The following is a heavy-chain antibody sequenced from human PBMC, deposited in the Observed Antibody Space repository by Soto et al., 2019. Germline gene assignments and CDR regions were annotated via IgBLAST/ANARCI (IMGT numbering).Heavy chain of an antibody. CDR2: INAGNGNT. CDR3: ARGWSGYYDYYYYGMDV. Sequence: GASVQVSCKASGYTFTSYAMHWVRQAPGQRLEWMGWINAGNGNTKYSQKFQGRVTITRDTSASTAYMELSSLRSEDTAVYYCARGWSGYYDYYYYGMDVWGQGTAVTVSS. CDR1: GYTFTSYA. D-gene: IGHD3-3*01. V-gene: IGHV1-3*01. J-gene: IGHJ6*02.